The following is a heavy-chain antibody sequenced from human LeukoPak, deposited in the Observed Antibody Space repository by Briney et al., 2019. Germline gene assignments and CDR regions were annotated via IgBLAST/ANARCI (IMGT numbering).Heavy chain of an antibody. CDR3: ASALDYTPGY. CDR1: GGSFSGYY. D-gene: IGHD4-11*01. V-gene: IGHV4-34*01. CDR2: INHSGST. J-gene: IGHJ4*02. Sequence: SETLSLTCAVYGGSFSGYYWSWIRQPPGKGLEWIGEINHSGSTNYNPSLKSRVTISVDTSKNQFSLKLSSVIAADTAVYYCASALDYTPGYWGQGTLVTVSS.